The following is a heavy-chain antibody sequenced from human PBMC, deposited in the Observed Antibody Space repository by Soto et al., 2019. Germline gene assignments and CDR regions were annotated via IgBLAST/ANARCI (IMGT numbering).Heavy chain of an antibody. D-gene: IGHD2-15*01. CDR2: IWYDASKQ. CDR3: AAWAEGATEVH. Sequence: PWGSLRLSCEASVFSFSGYGMHWVRQAPGKGLEWVAVIWYDASKQFYAASVEGRFTISRDNSKAILYLQMDSLRAEDTAVYYCAAWAEGATEVHWGQGTLVTVSS. CDR1: VFSFSGYG. J-gene: IGHJ4*02. V-gene: IGHV3-33*01.